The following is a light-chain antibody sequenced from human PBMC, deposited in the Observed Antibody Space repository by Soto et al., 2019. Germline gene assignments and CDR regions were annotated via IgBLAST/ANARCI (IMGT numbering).Light chain of an antibody. Sequence: EIVMTQSPATLSVSPGERASLSCRASQSVSSNLAWYQQKPGQTPRLLIYATSTRATGIPARVSGSGSGTEFTLTISRLQSEDFAVYYCQHYNNWPLTFGGGTKVDIK. CDR3: QHYNNWPLT. J-gene: IGKJ4*01. CDR2: ATS. V-gene: IGKV3-15*01. CDR1: QSVSSN.